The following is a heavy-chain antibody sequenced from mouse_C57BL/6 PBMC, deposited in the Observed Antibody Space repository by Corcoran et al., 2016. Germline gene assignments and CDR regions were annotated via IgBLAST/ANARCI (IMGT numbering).Heavy chain of an antibody. J-gene: IGHJ3*01. CDR3: ARSKGIYYDYDGFAY. V-gene: IGHV1-26*01. Sequence: EVQLQQSGPELVKPGASVKISCKASGYTFTDYYMNWVKQSHGKSLEWIGDINPNNGGTSYNQKFKGKATLTVDKSSSTAYMELRILTSEDSAVYYGARSKGIYYDYDGFAYWGQGTLVTVSA. D-gene: IGHD2-4*01. CDR2: INPNNGGT. CDR1: GYTFTDYY.